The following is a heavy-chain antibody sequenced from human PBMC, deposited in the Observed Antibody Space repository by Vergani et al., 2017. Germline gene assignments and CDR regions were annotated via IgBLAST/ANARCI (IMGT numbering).Heavy chain of an antibody. CDR2: IIPIFGTA. D-gene: IGHD3-9*01. Sequence: QVQLVQSGAEVKKPGSSVKVSCKASGGTFSSYAISWVRQAPGQGLEWMGGIIPIFGTANYAQKFQGRVTITADESTSTAYMELSSLRSEDTAVYYCASLKGDILTGYYNGKYFQHWGQGTLVTVSS. V-gene: IGHV1-69*12. CDR1: GGTFSSYA. CDR3: ASLKGDILTGYYNGKYFQH. J-gene: IGHJ1*01.